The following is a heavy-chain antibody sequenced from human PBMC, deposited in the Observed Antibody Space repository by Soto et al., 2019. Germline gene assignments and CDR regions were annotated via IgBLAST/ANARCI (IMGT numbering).Heavy chain of an antibody. J-gene: IGHJ6*02. D-gene: IGHD2-2*02. CDR1: GYSFTNYW. CDR3: APHDCSTTSCYNFGMDV. V-gene: IGHV5-10-1*01. CDR2: MDPSDSYS. Sequence: GEALKMSWKGSGYSFTNYWIILVRQMPGKGLEWMGRMDPSDSYSEYSPSFQGHVTMSADNSISTAYLQWSSLKASDTAMYYCAPHDCSTTSCYNFGMDVWGQGTTVTVSS.